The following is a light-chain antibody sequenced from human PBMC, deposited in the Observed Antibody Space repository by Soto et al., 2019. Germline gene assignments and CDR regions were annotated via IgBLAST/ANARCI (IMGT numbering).Light chain of an antibody. V-gene: IGKV1-9*01. Sequence: DIQLTQSPSFVSASVGDRVTITCRASQGISSYLAWYQQKPGKAPKLLIYAASTLQSGVPSIFSGSGSGTEFTLTISSLQPEDFATYYCQQLNSYPLTFGGGTKVAIK. CDR2: AAS. CDR1: QGISSY. J-gene: IGKJ4*01. CDR3: QQLNSYPLT.